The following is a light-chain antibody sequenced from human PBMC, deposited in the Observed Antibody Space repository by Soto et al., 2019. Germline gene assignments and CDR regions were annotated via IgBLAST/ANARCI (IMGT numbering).Light chain of an antibody. J-gene: IGKJ3*01. CDR3: QQLDSYVFT. CDR2: AAS. Sequence: DIQMTQTPSSVSASVGDRVTITCRASEDISYWVAWYQQKPGKAPKLLIHAASSLHSGVPSRFRGSGYGTDFTLTISSLQPEDFATYYCQQLDSYVFTFGPGTKVDIK. CDR1: EDISYW. V-gene: IGKV1-12*01.